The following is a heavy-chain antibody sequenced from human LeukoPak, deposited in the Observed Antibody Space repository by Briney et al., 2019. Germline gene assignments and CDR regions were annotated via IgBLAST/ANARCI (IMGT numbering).Heavy chain of an antibody. D-gene: IGHD2-2*01. CDR2: INPNSGDT. CDR3: SRGPVPAAIFRFDP. CDR1: GYTFTSYY. J-gene: IGHJ5*02. Sequence: SVKVSCKASGYTFTSYYMHWVRQAPGQGLEWMGWINPNSGDTKYAQKFQGRVTMTRDTSITTAYMELSGLNSDDTAVYYCSRGPVPAAIFRFDPWGQGTLVTVSS. V-gene: IGHV1-2*02.